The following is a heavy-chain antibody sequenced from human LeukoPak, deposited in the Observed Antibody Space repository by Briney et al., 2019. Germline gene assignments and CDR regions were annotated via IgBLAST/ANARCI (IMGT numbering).Heavy chain of an antibody. CDR1: GFTFSSYA. CDR2: ISYDGSNK. D-gene: IGHD1-1*01. Sequence: GGSLRLSCAASGFTFSSYAMHWVRQAPGKGLEWVAVISYDGSNKYYADSVKGRFTISRDNSKNTLYLQMNSLRAEDTAVYYCAREIKNGGYFVYWGEETLVTVSS. CDR3: AREIKNGGYFVY. J-gene: IGHJ4*02. V-gene: IGHV3-30*01.